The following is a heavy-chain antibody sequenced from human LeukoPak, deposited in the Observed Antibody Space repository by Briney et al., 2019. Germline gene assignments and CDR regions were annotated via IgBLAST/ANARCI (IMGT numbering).Heavy chain of an antibody. Sequence: PGGSLRLSCAASGFTFSNAWMSWVRQAPGKGLEWVGRIKSKTDGGTTDYAAPVKGRFTISRDDSKNTLYLQMDSLKGDDTAVYYCMTGLRAAAHDGYWGQGTLVTVSS. D-gene: IGHD2-15*01. J-gene: IGHJ4*02. CDR1: GFTFSNAW. V-gene: IGHV3-15*01. CDR2: IKSKTDGGTT. CDR3: MTGLRAAAHDGY.